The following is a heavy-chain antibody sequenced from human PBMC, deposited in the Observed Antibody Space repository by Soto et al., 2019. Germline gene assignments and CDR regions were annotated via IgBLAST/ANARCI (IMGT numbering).Heavy chain of an antibody. J-gene: IGHJ6*01. CDR3: ARLSVYCTSTSCYGRGGEYYYWMYV. CDR2: INPSGGST. CDR1: GYTFTSYY. V-gene: IGHV1-46*01. Sequence: AAVKPSCKASGYTFTSYYMHWVRQAPGQGLEWMGIINPSGGSTSYAQKFQGRVTMTRDTSTSTVYMELSSLRSEDTAVYYCARLSVYCTSTSCYGRGGEYYYWMYVW. D-gene: IGHD2-2*01.